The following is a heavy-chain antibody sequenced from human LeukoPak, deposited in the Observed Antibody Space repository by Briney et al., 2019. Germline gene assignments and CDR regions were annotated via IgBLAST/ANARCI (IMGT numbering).Heavy chain of an antibody. CDR1: GGSISSGGYY. CDR2: IYHSGST. J-gene: IGHJ4*02. Sequence: SQTLSLTCTVSGGSISSGGYYWSWIRQPPGKGLEWIGYIYHSGSTYYNPSLKSRVTISVDRSKNQFSLKLSSVTAADTAVYYCAREFGEGGEIDYWGQGTLVTVSS. CDR3: AREFGEGGEIDY. V-gene: IGHV4-30-2*01. D-gene: IGHD3-16*01.